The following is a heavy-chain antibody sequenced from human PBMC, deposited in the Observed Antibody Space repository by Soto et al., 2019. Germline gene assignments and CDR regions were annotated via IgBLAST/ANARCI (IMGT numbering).Heavy chain of an antibody. Sequence: QVQLVQSGAEVKKPGSSVTVSCNASGGTFSSYTISWVRQAPGQGLEWMGGIIPIFGTANYAQKFQGRVTITADESTSTAYMELSSLRSEDTAVYYCARGNHRWLQLWYFDLWGRGTLFTVSS. J-gene: IGHJ2*01. CDR1: GGTFSSYT. CDR3: ARGNHRWLQLWYFDL. V-gene: IGHV1-69*12. D-gene: IGHD5-12*01. CDR2: IIPIFGTA.